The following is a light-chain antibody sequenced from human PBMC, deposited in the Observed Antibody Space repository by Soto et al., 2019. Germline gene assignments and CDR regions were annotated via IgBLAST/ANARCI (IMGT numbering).Light chain of an antibody. V-gene: IGKV3-20*01. CDR1: QSVSSY. CDR2: HAS. J-gene: IGKJ1*01. CDR3: KQYGDSPRS. Sequence: EIVFTQSPATLSLSPGERATLSCRASQSVSSYLAWYQQKSGQAPRLLFYHASRRATGTPDRFSVSGSGTDFTLTISRLETGDFAVYYCKQYGDSPRSFGQGTKV.